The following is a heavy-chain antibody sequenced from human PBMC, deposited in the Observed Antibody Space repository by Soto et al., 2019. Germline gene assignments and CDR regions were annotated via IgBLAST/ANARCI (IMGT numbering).Heavy chain of an antibody. CDR2: INPNSGGT. J-gene: IGHJ2*01. CDR1: GYTFTGYY. V-gene: IGHV1-2*04. CDR3: ARDRIAAAEGYFDL. Sequence: GASVKVSCKASGYTFTGYYMHWVRQAPGQGLEWMGWINPNSGGTNYAQKFQGWVTMTRDTSISTAYMELSRLRSDDTAVYYCARDRIAAAEGYFDLWGRDTLVTVSS. D-gene: IGHD6-13*01.